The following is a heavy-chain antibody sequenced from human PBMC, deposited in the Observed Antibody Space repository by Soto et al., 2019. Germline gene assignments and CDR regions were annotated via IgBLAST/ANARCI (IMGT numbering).Heavy chain of an antibody. Sequence: PSETLSLTCTVSGGSISASYYWGWIRQPPGKGLEWIASIYHSGTTYYNPSLKTRVTISVDTSKNQFSLKLTSVTAADTAVYYCARDYDGFDYWGPGILVTVSS. D-gene: IGHD3-16*01. CDR1: GGSISASYY. CDR3: ARDYDGFDY. CDR2: IYHSGTT. V-gene: IGHV4-39*07. J-gene: IGHJ4*02.